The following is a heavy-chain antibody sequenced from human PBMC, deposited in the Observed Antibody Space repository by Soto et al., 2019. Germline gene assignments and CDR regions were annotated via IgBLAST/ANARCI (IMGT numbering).Heavy chain of an antibody. J-gene: IGHJ4*02. CDR1: GFTFSSYA. Sequence: EVQLLESGGGLVQPGGSLRLSCAASGFTFSSYAMSWVRQAPRKGLEWVSAISGSGGSTYYADSVKGRFTISRDNSKNTLYLQMNSLRAEDTAVYYCAKARGYCSGGSCYEAQNYFDYWGQGTLVTVSS. V-gene: IGHV3-23*01. D-gene: IGHD2-15*01. CDR3: AKARGYCSGGSCYEAQNYFDY. CDR2: ISGSGGST.